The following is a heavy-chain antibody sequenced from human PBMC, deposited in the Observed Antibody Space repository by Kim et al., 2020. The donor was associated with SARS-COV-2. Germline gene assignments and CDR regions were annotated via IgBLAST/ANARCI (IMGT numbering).Heavy chain of an antibody. Sequence: YYADTGKGRFTISRDNSKNTLYLQMNSLRAEDTAVYYCARDSRLHYYFDYWGQGPLVTVSS. D-gene: IGHD4-4*01. V-gene: IGHV3-33*01. J-gene: IGHJ4*02. CDR3: ARDSRLHYYFDY.